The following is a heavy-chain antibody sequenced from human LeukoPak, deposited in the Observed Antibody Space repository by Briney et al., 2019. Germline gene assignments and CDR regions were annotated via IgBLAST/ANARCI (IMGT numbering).Heavy chain of an antibody. V-gene: IGHV3-9*01. CDR2: ISWNSGSI. Sequence: SLRLSCAASGFTFDDYAMHWVRQAPGKGLEWVSGISWNSGSIGYADSVKGRFTISRDNAKNSLYLQMNSLRAEDTALYYCARGEGFDYWGQGTLVTVSS. J-gene: IGHJ4*02. CDR3: ARGEGFDY. D-gene: IGHD3-16*01. CDR1: GFTFDDYA.